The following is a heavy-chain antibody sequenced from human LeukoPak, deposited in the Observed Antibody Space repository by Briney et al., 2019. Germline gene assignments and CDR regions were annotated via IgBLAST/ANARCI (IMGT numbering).Heavy chain of an antibody. V-gene: IGHV4-34*01. D-gene: IGHD3-3*01. CDR1: GGSFSGYY. Sequence: PSETLSLTCAVYGGSFSGYYWSWIRQPTGKGLEWIGEINHSGSTNYNPSLKSRVTISVDTSKNQFSLKLSSVTAADTAVYYCARLNSQYYDFWSGYYEDYWGQGTLVTVSS. CDR3: ARLNSQYYDFWSGYYEDY. J-gene: IGHJ4*02. CDR2: INHSGST.